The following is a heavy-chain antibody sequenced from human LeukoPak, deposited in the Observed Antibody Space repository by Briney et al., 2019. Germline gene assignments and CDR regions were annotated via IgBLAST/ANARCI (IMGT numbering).Heavy chain of an antibody. J-gene: IGHJ4*02. V-gene: IGHV4-59*12. CDR2: IYYSGST. CDR3: ARSPPGWYYDNSGQYYFDT. CDR1: GGSISSYY. Sequence: SETLSLTCTVSGGSISSYYWSWLRQPPGKGLEWIGYIYYSGSTNYNPSLKSRVTISLDTSKTHFSLTLSSLTAADTAVYYCARSPPGWYYDNSGQYYFDTWGQGALVTVSS. D-gene: IGHD3-22*01.